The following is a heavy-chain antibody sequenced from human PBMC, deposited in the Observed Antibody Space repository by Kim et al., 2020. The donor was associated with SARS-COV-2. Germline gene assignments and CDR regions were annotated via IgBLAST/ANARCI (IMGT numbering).Heavy chain of an antibody. CDR1: GFIFSSYA. D-gene: IGHD1-7*01. CDR2: IYSDGIDK. CDR3: ARITFDSELLPDS. Sequence: GGSLRLSCTTSGFIFSSYAFHWVRQAPGKGLEWVAVIYSDGIDKKYADSVKGRFTVSRDDAKNTLFLQMTGLRAEDTAVYFCARITFDSELLPDSWGQGALVTVSS. V-gene: IGHV3-33*01. J-gene: IGHJ5*01.